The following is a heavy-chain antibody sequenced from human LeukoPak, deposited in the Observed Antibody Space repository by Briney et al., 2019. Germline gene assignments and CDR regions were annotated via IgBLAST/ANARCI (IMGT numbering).Heavy chain of an antibody. CDR1: GFTFSSYA. J-gene: IGHJ4*02. V-gene: IGHV3-23*01. Sequence: GGSLRLSCAASGFTFSSYAMSWVRQAPGKGLEWVSAICGSGGSTYYADSVKGRFTISRDNSKNTLYLQMNSLRAEDTAVYYCAKGGSSSGWYFMVEQYYFDYWGQGTLVTVSS. CDR2: ICGSGGST. D-gene: IGHD6-19*01. CDR3: AKGGSSSGWYFMVEQYYFDY.